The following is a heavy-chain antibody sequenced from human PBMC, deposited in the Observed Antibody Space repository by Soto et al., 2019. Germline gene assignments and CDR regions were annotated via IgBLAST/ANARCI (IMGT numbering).Heavy chain of an antibody. D-gene: IGHD5-12*01. Sequence: EVQLVQSGAEVKKPGESLRISCKGSGYSFINYWISWVRQMPGKGLEWMGRIDPSDSFTDYSPSFQGHVTISADKSVFTAYLQWSSLKASDTAIYYCARRSGYHDYWGQGTLVTVSS. CDR2: IDPSDSFT. J-gene: IGHJ4*02. V-gene: IGHV5-10-1*03. CDR1: GYSFINYW. CDR3: ARRSGYHDY.